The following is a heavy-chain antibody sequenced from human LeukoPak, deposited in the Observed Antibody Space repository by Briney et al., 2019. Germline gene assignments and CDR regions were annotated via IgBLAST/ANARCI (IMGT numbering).Heavy chain of an antibody. Sequence: GSLRLSCAASGFTVSSNYMSWVRQPPGKGLEWIGEIYHSGSTNYNPSLKSRVTISVDKSKNQFSLKLSSVTAADTAVYYCASREHWGQGTLVTVSS. CDR2: IYHSGST. CDR3: ASREH. CDR1: GFTVSSNY. J-gene: IGHJ4*02. V-gene: IGHV4-4*02.